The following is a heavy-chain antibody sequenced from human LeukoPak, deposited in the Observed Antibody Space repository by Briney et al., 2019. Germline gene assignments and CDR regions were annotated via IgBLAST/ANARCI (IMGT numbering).Heavy chain of an antibody. CDR3: AKDIVDYYDSSGYYWASAFDI. CDR1: GFTFGSYW. D-gene: IGHD3-22*01. Sequence: PGGYLRLSCAASGFTFGSYWMSWVRQAPGKGLEWVSAISGSGGSTYYADSVKGRFTISRDNSKNTLYLQMNSLRAEDTAVYYCAKDIVDYYDSSGYYWASAFDIWGQGTMVTVSS. CDR2: ISGSGGST. V-gene: IGHV3-23*01. J-gene: IGHJ3*02.